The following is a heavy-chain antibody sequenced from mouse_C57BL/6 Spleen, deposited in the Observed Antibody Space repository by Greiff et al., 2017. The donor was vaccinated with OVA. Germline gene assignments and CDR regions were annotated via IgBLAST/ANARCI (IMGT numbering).Heavy chain of an antibody. CDR3: VRGNYWYFDV. J-gene: IGHJ1*03. D-gene: IGHD2-1*01. Sequence: EVKLMESGGGLVQPKGSLKLSCAASGFSFNTYAMNWVRQAPGKGLEWVARIRSKSNNYATYYADSVKDSFTISRDDSESMLYLQMNNLKTEDTAMYYCVRGNYWYFDVWGTGTTVTVSS. CDR2: IRSKSNNYAT. V-gene: IGHV10-1*01. CDR1: GFSFNTYA.